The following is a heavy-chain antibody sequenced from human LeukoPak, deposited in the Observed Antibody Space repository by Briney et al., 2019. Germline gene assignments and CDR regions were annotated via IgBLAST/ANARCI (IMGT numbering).Heavy chain of an antibody. Sequence: GESLRLSCAASGFTFSNYAMSWVRQTPEKGLEWVSSISGSGGSTDYADSVRGRFTISRDNSKNTLSLQMNSLRGEDTAVYYCAKCRQQMAVTRGTFDHWGQGTLVTVSS. CDR2: ISGSGGST. J-gene: IGHJ4*02. D-gene: IGHD4-17*01. V-gene: IGHV3-23*01. CDR3: AKCRQQMAVTRGTFDH. CDR1: GFTFSNYA.